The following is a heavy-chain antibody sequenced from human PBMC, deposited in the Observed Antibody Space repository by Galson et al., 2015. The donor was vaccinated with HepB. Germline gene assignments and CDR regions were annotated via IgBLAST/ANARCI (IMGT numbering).Heavy chain of an antibody. CDR3: ARAIVVVPAASYYFDY. CDR1: GFTFSSYA. J-gene: IGHJ4*02. D-gene: IGHD2-2*01. Sequence: SLRLSCAASGFTFSSYAMSWVRQAPGKGLEWVGRTRNKANSYTTEYAASVKGRFTISRDDSKNSLYLQMNSLKTEDTAVYCCARAIVVVPAASYYFDYWGQGTLVTVSS. V-gene: IGHV3-72*01. CDR2: TRNKANSYTT.